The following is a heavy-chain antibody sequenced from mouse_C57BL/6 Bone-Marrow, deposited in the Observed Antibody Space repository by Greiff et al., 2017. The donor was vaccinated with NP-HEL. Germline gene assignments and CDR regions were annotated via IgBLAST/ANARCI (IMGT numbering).Heavy chain of an antibody. CDR1: GYTFTDYY. Sequence: QVQLQQSGAELVRPGASVKLSCTASGYTFTDYYINWVKQRPGQGLEWIARIYPGSGNTYYNEKFKGKATLTAEKSSSTAYMQLSSLTSEDSAVYFCARGVRLTAMDYWGQGTSVTVSS. CDR3: ARGVRLTAMDY. J-gene: IGHJ4*01. CDR2: IYPGSGNT. D-gene: IGHD2-14*01. V-gene: IGHV1-76*01.